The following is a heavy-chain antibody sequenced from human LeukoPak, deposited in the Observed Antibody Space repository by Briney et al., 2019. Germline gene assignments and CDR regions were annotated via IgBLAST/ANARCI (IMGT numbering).Heavy chain of an antibody. J-gene: IGHJ5*02. V-gene: IGHV1-2*06. Sequence: ASVKVSCKASGYTFTGYYMHWVRQAPGRGLEWMGRINPNSGGTNYAQKFQGRVTMTRDTSISTAYMELSRLRSDDTAVYYCARDRVAAAHFVSHRGWFDPWGQGTLVTVSS. CDR1: GYTFTGYY. D-gene: IGHD6-13*01. CDR2: INPNSGGT. CDR3: ARDRVAAAHFVSHRGWFDP.